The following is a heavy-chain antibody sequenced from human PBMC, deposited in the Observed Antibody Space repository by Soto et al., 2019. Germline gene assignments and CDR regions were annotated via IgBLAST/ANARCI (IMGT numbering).Heavy chain of an antibody. Sequence: GGSLRLSCAASGFTFSSYAMSWVRQAPGKGLEWVSAISGSGGSTYYADSVKGRFTISRDNSKNTLYLQMNSLRAEDTAVYYCAKAGWFGESKGNFDYWGQGTLVTVSS. CDR1: GFTFSSYA. V-gene: IGHV3-23*01. J-gene: IGHJ4*02. D-gene: IGHD3-10*01. CDR3: AKAGWFGESKGNFDY. CDR2: ISGSGGST.